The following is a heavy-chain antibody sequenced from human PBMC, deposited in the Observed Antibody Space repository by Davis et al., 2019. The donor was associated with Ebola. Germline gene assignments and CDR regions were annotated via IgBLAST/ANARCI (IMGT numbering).Heavy chain of an antibody. J-gene: IGHJ4*02. CDR1: NNSISSYY. CDR2: ISHSGST. CDR3: ARAEHYYSNLDY. D-gene: IGHD4-11*01. V-gene: IGHV4-59*01. Sequence: PSETLSLTCTVSNNSISSYYWTWIRQSPGKGLEWIGYISHSGSTKYNPSLKNRVTLSVDTSKNHFSLRLNSVAAADTAVYFCARAEHYYSNLDYWGQGTLITVSS.